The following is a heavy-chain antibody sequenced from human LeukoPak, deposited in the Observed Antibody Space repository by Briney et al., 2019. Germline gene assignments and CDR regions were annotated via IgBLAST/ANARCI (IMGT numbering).Heavy chain of an antibody. CDR1: GYTFTSYD. CDR3: ARAGGPTVTTEY. Sequence: ASVKASCKASGYTFTSYDINWVRQATGQGLEWMGWMNPNGGNTGYAQKFQGRVTMTRNTSISTAYMELSSLRSEDTAVYYCARAGGPTVTTEYWGQGTLVTVSS. J-gene: IGHJ4*02. D-gene: IGHD4-17*01. CDR2: MNPNGGNT. V-gene: IGHV1-8*01.